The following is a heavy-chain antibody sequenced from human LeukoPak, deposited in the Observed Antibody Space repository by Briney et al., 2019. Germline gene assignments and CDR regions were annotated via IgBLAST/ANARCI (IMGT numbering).Heavy chain of an antibody. D-gene: IGHD4-17*01. V-gene: IGHV3-21*01. J-gene: IGHJ3*02. CDR3: ARDDYGGNSCAFDI. CDR2: ISSSSSYI. Sequence: GRSLRLSCAASGFTFSSYSMNWVRQAPGKGLEWVSSISSSSSYIYYADSVKGRFTISRDNAKNSLYLQMNSLRAEDTAVYYCARDDYGGNSCAFDIWGQGTMVTVSS. CDR1: GFTFSSYS.